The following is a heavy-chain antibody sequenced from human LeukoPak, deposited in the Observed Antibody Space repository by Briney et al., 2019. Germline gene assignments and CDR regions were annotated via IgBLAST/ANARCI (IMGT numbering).Heavy chain of an antibody. J-gene: IGHJ4*02. CDR3: ARGPSYCDF. Sequence: SQTLSLTCTVSGGSISSDGFYWSWVRQHPGKGLEWIGYISYSGSTYYNPSLKSRVSVSLDTSKSQFSVKLTSVTAADTAVYFCARGPSYCDFWGQGTLVTVSS. CDR1: GGSISSDGFY. V-gene: IGHV4-31*03. CDR2: ISYSGST.